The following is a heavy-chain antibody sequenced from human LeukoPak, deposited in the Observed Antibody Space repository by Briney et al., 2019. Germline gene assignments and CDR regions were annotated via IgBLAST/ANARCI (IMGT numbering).Heavy chain of an antibody. Sequence: ASVKVSCKASGGTFSSYAISWVRQAPGQGLEWMGRITPILGIANYAQKFQGRVTITADKSTSTAYMELSSLRSEDTAVYYCARDRDREWLVQHCFDYWGQGTLVTVSS. CDR1: GGTFSSYA. CDR2: ITPILGIA. J-gene: IGHJ4*02. CDR3: ARDRDREWLVQHCFDY. D-gene: IGHD6-19*01. V-gene: IGHV1-69*04.